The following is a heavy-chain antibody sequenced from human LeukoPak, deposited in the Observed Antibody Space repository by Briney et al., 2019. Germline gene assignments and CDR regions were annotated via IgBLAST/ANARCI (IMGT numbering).Heavy chain of an antibody. CDR1: GGSFSGYY. CDR2: INHSGST. CDR3: ARGHQDIVVVPAAHVPYYFDY. J-gene: IGHJ4*02. V-gene: IGHV4-34*01. Sequence: SSETLSLTCAVYGGSFSGYYWSWIRQPPGKGLEWIGEINHSGSTNYNPSLKSRVTISVDTSKNQFSLKLSSVTAADTAVYYCARGHQDIVVVPAAHVPYYFDYWGQGTLVTVSS. D-gene: IGHD2-2*01.